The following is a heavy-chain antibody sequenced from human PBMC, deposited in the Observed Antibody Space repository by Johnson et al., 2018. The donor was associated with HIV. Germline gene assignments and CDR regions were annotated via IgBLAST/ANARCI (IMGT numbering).Heavy chain of an antibody. D-gene: IGHD1-26*01. V-gene: IGHV3-30*04. Sequence: QVQLVESGGGLVKPGGSLRLSCAASGFTSSTSVLHWVRQAPGKGLEWVSVISHDASHIFYADSVTGRFTISKADSKNTVYLQMNSLRAEDTAVYHCAKDRRVVGAYDAVDIWGQGTMVTVSS. CDR2: ISHDASHI. CDR3: AKDRRVVGAYDAVDI. J-gene: IGHJ3*02. CDR1: GFTSSTSV.